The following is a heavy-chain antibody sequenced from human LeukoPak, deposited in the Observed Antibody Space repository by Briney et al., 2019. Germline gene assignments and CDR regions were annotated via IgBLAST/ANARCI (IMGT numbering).Heavy chain of an antibody. CDR3: ARDGSPDLRFAY. D-gene: IGHD1-14*01. Sequence: SVKVSCKASGYTFTSYGISWVRQAPGQGLEWMGGIIPIFGTANYARKFQGRVTITADESTSTAYMELSSLRSEDTAVYYCARDGSPDLRFAYGGQGPLVTVSS. V-gene: IGHV1-69*13. CDR2: IIPIFGTA. CDR1: GYTFTSYG. J-gene: IGHJ4*02.